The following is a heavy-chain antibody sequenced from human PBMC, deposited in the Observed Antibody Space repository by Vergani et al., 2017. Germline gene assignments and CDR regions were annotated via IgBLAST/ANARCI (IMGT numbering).Heavy chain of an antibody. D-gene: IGHD6-19*01. J-gene: IGHJ4*02. V-gene: IGHV3-30-3*01. CDR1: GFTFSSYA. CDR3: ARRVSIAVAGCVDY. Sequence: QVQLVESGGGVVQPGRSLRLSCAASGFTFSSYAMHWVRQAPGKGLEWVAVISYDGSNKYYADSVKGRFTISRDNSKNTLYLQMNSLRAEDTAVYYCARRVSIAVAGCVDYWGQGTLVTVSS. CDR2: ISYDGSNK.